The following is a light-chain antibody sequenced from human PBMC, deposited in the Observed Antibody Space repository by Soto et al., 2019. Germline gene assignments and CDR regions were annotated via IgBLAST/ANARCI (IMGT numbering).Light chain of an antibody. CDR3: SSYAGSRYV. Sequence: QSALTQPPSASGSPGQSVTISCTGTSSDVGGYNYVSWYQQHPGKAPKLMIYEVTKRPSGVPDRFSGSKSGNTASLTVSGLQAEDEADYYCSSYAGSRYVFGTGTKVTAL. CDR1: SSDVGGYNY. CDR2: EVT. J-gene: IGLJ1*01. V-gene: IGLV2-8*01.